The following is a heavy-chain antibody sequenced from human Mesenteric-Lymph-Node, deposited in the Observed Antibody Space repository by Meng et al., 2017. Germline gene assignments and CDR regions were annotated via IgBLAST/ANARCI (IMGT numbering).Heavy chain of an antibody. J-gene: IGHJ4*02. Sequence: ASVKVSCKASGYTFTSYAMHWVRQAPGQRLEWMGWINPNSGGTNYAQKFQGRVTMTRDTSISTAYMELSRLRSDDTAVYYCARDGQQLDPDYFDYWGQGTLVTVSS. CDR3: ARDGQQLDPDYFDY. CDR2: INPNSGGT. D-gene: IGHD6-13*01. CDR1: GYTFTSYA. V-gene: IGHV1-2*02.